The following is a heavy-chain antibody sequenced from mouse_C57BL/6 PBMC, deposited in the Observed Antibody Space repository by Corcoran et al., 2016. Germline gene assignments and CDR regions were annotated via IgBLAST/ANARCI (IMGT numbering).Heavy chain of an antibody. CDR1: GYTFTTYG. J-gene: IGHJ2*01. V-gene: IGHV9-3*01. Sequence: QIQLVQSGPELKKPGETVKISCKASGYTFTTYGMSWVKQAPGKGLKWMGWINTYSGVPTYADDFKGRFAFSLETSASTAYLQINNLKNEDTATYFCARHDGYYKYYLDYWGQGTTLTVSS. CDR3: ARHDGYYKYYLDY. CDR2: INTYSGVP. D-gene: IGHD2-3*01.